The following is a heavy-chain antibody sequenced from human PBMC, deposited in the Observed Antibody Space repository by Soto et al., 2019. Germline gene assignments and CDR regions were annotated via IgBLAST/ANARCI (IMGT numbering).Heavy chain of an antibody. CDR3: ARYSSSWYFDY. CDR2: IYYSGST. V-gene: IGHV4-31*03. CDR1: GGSISSGGYY. J-gene: IGHJ4*02. D-gene: IGHD6-13*01. Sequence: SETLSLTCTVSGGSISSGGYYWSWIRQHPGKGLEWIGYIYYSGSTYYNPSLKSRVTISVDTSKNQFSLKLSSVTAADTAVYYCARYSSSWYFDYWGQGTLVTVSS.